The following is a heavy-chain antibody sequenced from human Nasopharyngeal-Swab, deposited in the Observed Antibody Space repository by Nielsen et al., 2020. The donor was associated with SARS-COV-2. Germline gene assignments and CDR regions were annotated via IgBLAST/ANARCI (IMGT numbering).Heavy chain of an antibody. D-gene: IGHD2-2*01. J-gene: IGHJ4*02. V-gene: IGHV3-48*03. CDR1: GFTFSSYE. Sequence: GESLKISCAASGFTFSSYEMNWVRQAPGKGLEGVSYISSSGSTIYYADSVKGRFTISRDNAKNSLYLQMNSLRAEDTAVYYCARDFGFCSSTSCSLLTFDYWGQGTLVTVSS. CDR2: ISSSGSTI. CDR3: ARDFGFCSSTSCSLLTFDY.